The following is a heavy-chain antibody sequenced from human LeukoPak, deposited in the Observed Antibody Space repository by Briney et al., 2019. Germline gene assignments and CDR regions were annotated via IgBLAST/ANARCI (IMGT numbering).Heavy chain of an antibody. V-gene: IGHV4-4*02. CDR3: ARQKWEQQGRDYYFNGLDV. J-gene: IGHJ6*02. D-gene: IGHD1/OR15-1a*01. Sequence: SETLSLTCSVSIGSISSSKWWSWVRQSPVKGLEWMGEIYLYGTTNYNPSFTSRVTMSVDRSRNQFSLKLTSVTAADTAVYYCARQKWEQQGRDYYFNGLDVWGPGTTVIVSS. CDR2: IYLYGTT. CDR1: IGSISSSKW.